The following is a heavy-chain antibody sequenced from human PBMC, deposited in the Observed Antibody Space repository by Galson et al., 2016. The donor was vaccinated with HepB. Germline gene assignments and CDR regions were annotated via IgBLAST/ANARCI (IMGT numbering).Heavy chain of an antibody. CDR2: LSANGGTT. CDR3: AKGVGNRRGRGEVDF. Sequence: SVKVSCTASGVTFTGYSIHWVRQAPGQGLEYVAWLSANGGTTYYAQTFQGRVIMTRDTSKSTPYIQLTSLTSDDTAIYYCAKGVGNRRGRGEVDFWGQGTMVTVSS. D-gene: IGHD1/OR15-1a*01. V-gene: IGHV1-2*02. CDR1: GVTFTGYS. J-gene: IGHJ3*01.